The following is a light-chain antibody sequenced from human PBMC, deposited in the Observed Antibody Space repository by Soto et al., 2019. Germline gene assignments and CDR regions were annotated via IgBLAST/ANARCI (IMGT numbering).Light chain of an antibody. CDR3: QQYYSTPYT. CDR2: WAS. CDR1: QSVLYSSNNKNY. V-gene: IGKV4-1*01. J-gene: IGKJ2*01. Sequence: DIVMTQSPDPLAVSLGERATINCKSSQSVLYSSNNKNYLAWYQQKPGQPPKLLIYWASTRESGVPDRFSGSGSGTDFTLTISSLRAEDVAVYYCQQYYSTPYTFGQGTKLEIK.